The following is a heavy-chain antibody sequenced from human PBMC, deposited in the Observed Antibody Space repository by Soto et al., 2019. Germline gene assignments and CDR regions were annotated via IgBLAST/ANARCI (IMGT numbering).Heavy chain of an antibody. V-gene: IGHV3-74*01. Sequence: GGSLRLSCAASGFSFNDNWMHWVRQVPGKGLMWVSRIKSDASDTIYADSVKGRFTVSRDSAKNTLYLQMNSLRVEDTAVYYCVREMPVPIRGGYYYYSVLHAWGQGTTATVYS. D-gene: IGHD2-2*01. CDR2: IKSDASDT. J-gene: IGHJ6*02. CDR3: VREMPVPIRGGYYYYSVLHA. CDR1: GFSFNDNW.